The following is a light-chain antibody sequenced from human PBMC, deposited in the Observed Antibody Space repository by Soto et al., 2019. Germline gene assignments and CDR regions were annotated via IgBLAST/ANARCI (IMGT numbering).Light chain of an antibody. Sequence: QPVLTQPPSASGTPGQRVTISCSGSSSNIGSNYVYWYQQFPGTAPKLLIYSNNQRPSGVPDRFSGSKSGTSASLAISGLRSEDEADYYCAAWDDTLRGVFGGGTQLTVL. J-gene: IGLJ2*01. CDR1: SSNIGSNY. V-gene: IGLV1-47*02. CDR3: AAWDDTLRGV. CDR2: SNN.